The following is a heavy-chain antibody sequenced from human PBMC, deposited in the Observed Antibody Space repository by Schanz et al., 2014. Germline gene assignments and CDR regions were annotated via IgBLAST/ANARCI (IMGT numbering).Heavy chain of an antibody. Sequence: EVQLVESGGGVVQPGRSLRLSCAASGFTVRSYAMHWVRQAPGKGLEWVSTITSNGGGTYYADSVKGRFTISRDNAKNTLYLQMNSLRVEDTAEYYCAKNWKGHHITGRPGWSDGMDVWGQGTTVTVSS. V-gene: IGHV3-23*04. CDR2: ITSNGGGT. CDR1: GFTVRSYA. J-gene: IGHJ6*02. CDR3: AKNWKGHHITGRPGWSDGMDV. D-gene: IGHD6-6*01.